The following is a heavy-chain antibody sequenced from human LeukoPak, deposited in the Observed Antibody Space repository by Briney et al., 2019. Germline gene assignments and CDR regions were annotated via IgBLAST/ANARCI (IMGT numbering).Heavy chain of an antibody. D-gene: IGHD6-13*01. CDR3: ARSYSSSSNWFDP. CDR2: INPNSGGT. Sequence: ASVKVSCKASGYTFTGYYMHWVRQAPGQGLEWMGWINPNSGGTNYAQNFQGRVTMTRDTSISTVYMELSSLGSDDTAVYYCARSYSSSSNWFDPWGQGTLVTVPS. V-gene: IGHV1-2*02. J-gene: IGHJ5*02. CDR1: GYTFTGYY.